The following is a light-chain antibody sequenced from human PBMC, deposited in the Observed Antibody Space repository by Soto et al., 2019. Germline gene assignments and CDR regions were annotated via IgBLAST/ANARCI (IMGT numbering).Light chain of an antibody. CDR1: QSISSW. CDR2: DAS. V-gene: IGKV1-5*01. J-gene: IGKJ1*01. Sequence: DIPMTQSPSTLSSSLGERVTITCRASQSISSWLAWYQQKPGKATKLLIYDASSLESGVPSRFSGSGSGTEFTLTISSLQPDDFATYYCQQYNSWWTFGQGTKVDI. CDR3: QQYNSWWT.